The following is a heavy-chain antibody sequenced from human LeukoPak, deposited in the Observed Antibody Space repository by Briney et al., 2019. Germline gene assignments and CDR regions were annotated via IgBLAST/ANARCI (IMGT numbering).Heavy chain of an antibody. CDR3: ASISHVWSGYYTVHFDY. V-gene: IGHV1-2*02. CDR1: GYTFTDYF. J-gene: IGHJ4*02. Sequence: ASVKVSCKTSGYTFTDYFMHWVRQAPGQGLEWMAWINANSGDTNYAQKFQGRVTMTRDTSISTAYMDLNRLRSDDTAVYYCASISHVWSGYYTVHFDYWGQGTLVTVSS. D-gene: IGHD3-3*02. CDR2: INANSGDT.